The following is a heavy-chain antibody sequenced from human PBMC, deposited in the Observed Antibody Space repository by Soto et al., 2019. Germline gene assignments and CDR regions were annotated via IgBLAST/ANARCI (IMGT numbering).Heavy chain of an antibody. CDR2: IFPSDSDT. CDR3: ARHIGYPYYYYGMDV. V-gene: IGHV5-51*01. J-gene: IGHJ6*02. D-gene: IGHD5-12*01. Sequence: GESLKISCKGSGYSFSSYWIGWVRQMPGKGLEWMGIIFPSDSDTKYRPSFQGQVTISADLSISTAYLQWSSLKASDTAMYYCARHIGYPYYYYGMDVWGQGTTVTVSS. CDR1: GYSFSSYW.